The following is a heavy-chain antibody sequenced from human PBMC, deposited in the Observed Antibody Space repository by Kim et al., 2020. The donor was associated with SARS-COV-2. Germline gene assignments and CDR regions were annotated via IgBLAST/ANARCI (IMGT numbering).Heavy chain of an antibody. Sequence: AQTVQGRVTMTADESTSTAYMGLSSLRSEDTAVYYCARGYSGYDFSLGYWGQGTLVTVSS. V-gene: IGHV1-69*01. D-gene: IGHD5-12*01. J-gene: IGHJ4*02. CDR3: ARGYSGYDFSLGY.